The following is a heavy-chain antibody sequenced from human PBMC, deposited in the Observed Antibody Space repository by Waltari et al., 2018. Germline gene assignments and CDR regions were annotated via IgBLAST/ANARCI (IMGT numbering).Heavy chain of an antibody. V-gene: IGHV3-30*04. D-gene: IGHD3-22*01. CDR2: ISYNERNI. J-gene: IGHJ6*02. CDR3: VRDFCDRTKCHGMDV. Sequence: QVQLVASGGGVVQPGRSLRLSWAASEFTFSSYAMHWVRQAPGKGLEWVAVISYNERNIYYVDSVKGRFTISRDNSKKTLYLQMNSLRPEDTAMYYCVRDFCDRTKCHGMDVWGQGTTVTVSS. CDR1: EFTFSSYA.